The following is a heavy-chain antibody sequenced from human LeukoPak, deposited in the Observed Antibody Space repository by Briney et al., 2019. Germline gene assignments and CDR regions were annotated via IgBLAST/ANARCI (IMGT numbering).Heavy chain of an antibody. V-gene: IGHV3-72*01. CDR3: AREWDSGSYYLGYFDY. CDR2: IRNKANSYTT. J-gene: IGHJ4*02. D-gene: IGHD1-26*01. Sequence: GGSLRPSRAASGFTFSDHYMDWVRQAPGKGLEWVGRIRNKANSYTTEYAASVKGGFTISRDDSKNSLYLPMNSLKCEDTAVYYCAREWDSGSYYLGYFDYWGQGTLVTVSS. CDR1: GFTFSDHY.